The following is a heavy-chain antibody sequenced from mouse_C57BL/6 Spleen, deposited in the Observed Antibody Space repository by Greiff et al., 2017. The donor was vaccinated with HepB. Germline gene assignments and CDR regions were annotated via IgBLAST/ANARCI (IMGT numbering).Heavy chain of an antibody. V-gene: IGHV5-17*01. J-gene: IGHJ4*01. CDR3: ARADYYGSSPMDY. Sequence: EVKVVESGGGLVKPGGSLKLSCAASGFTFSDYGMHWVRQAPEKGLEWVAYISSGSSTIYYADTVKGRFTISRDNAKNTLFLQMTSLRSEDTAMYYCARADYYGSSPMDYWGQGTSVTVSS. D-gene: IGHD1-1*01. CDR2: ISSGSSTI. CDR1: GFTFSDYG.